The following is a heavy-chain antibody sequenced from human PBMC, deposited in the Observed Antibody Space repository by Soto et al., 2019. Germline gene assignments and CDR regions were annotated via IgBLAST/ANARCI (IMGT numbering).Heavy chain of an antibody. Sequence: QAQLVQSGAEVQKPGSSVKVSCKASGGTFNRETFSWVRQAPGQGLQWMGRIIPVLDLADYAQKFEGRVTITAYTSTTQVYPDLRSLGSDDTAVYYCARCGKLGGDLEVWGKGTPGSVTS. CDR1: GGTFNRET. V-gene: IGHV1-69*02. CDR2: IIPVLDLA. D-gene: IGHD2-15*01. CDR3: ARCGKLGGDLEV. J-gene: IGHJ6*04.